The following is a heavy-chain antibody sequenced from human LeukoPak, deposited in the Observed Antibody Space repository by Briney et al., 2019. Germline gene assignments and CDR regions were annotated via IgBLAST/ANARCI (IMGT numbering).Heavy chain of an antibody. CDR1: GGSISSSNW. J-gene: IGHJ2*01. Sequence: SGTLSLTCAVSGGSISSSNWWSWVRQPPGKGLEWIGEIYHSGSTNYNPSLKSRVTISVDKSKNQFSLKLSSVTAADTAVYYCARVVTMIVVDHWYFDLWAVAPWSLSPQ. CDR2: IYHSGST. CDR3: ARVVTMIVVDHWYFDL. D-gene: IGHD3-22*01. V-gene: IGHV4-4*02.